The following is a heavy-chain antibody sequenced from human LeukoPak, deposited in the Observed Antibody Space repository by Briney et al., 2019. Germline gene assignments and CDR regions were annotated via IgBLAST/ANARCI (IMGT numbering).Heavy chain of an antibody. Sequence: GGSLTLPCAASGFTFSSYGMNWVRQAPGKGLEWVASISRDSSNIYSADSVKGRFTISRDNAKNSLYLQMNSLRVEDTAVYYCARGGRGSYYLGYYWGQGTLVTVSS. CDR3: ARGGRGSYYLGYY. CDR1: GFTFSSYG. CDR2: ISRDSSNI. V-gene: IGHV3-21*01. J-gene: IGHJ4*02. D-gene: IGHD1-26*01.